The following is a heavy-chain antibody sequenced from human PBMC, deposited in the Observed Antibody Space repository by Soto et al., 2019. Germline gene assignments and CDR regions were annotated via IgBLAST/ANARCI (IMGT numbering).Heavy chain of an antibody. CDR2: IYWDDDK. J-gene: IGHJ6*02. D-gene: IGHD5-18*01. Sequence: SGPTLVNPTQTLTLTCTFSGFSLSTSGVGVGWIRQPPGKALEWLALIYWDDDKRYSPSLKSRLTITKDTSKNQVVLTMTNMDPVDAATYYCALVDTATPYYGMDVWGQGTTVTVSS. CDR1: GFSLSTSGVG. CDR3: ALVDTATPYYGMDV. V-gene: IGHV2-5*02.